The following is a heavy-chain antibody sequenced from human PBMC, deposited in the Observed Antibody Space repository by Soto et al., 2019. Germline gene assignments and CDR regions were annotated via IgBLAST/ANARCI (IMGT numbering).Heavy chain of an antibody. CDR1: GGTFSSYT. J-gene: IGHJ6*02. CDR2: IIPILGIA. V-gene: IGHV1-69*02. Sequence: SVKVSCKASGGTFSSYTISWVRQAPGQGLEWMGRIIPILGIANYAQKFQGRVTITADKSTSTAYMELSSLRSEDTAVYYCARGPGMATIDYYGMDVWGQGTTVTVSS. CDR3: ARGPGMATIDYYGMDV. D-gene: IGHD5-12*01.